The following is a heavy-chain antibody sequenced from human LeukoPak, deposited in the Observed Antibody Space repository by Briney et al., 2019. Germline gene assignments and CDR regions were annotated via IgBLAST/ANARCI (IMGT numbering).Heavy chain of an antibody. CDR1: GITLYHHA. V-gene: IGHV3-23*01. CDR3: AKEAGDPEDPFDY. CDR2: ISGSGGST. D-gene: IGHD7-27*01. Sequence: GSLRLFCSASGITLYHHAMSRVRQAPGEGLEWVSAISGSGGSTYYADSVKGRFTISRDNSKNTLYLQMNSLRAEDTAVYYCAKEAGDPEDPFDYWGQGTLVTVSS. J-gene: IGHJ4*02.